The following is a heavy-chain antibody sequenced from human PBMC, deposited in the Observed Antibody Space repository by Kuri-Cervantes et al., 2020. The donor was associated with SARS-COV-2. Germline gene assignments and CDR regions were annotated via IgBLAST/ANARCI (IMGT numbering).Heavy chain of an antibody. V-gene: IGHV4-38-2*01. Sequence: SQTLSLTCAVSGYSISSGYYWGWIRQPPGRGLEWIGTIYHSGSSYYNPSLKSRITISVDTSKNKFSLKLSSVTAADTAVYYCARRAYSSSSNWFDPWGQGTLVTVSS. CDR2: IYHSGSS. CDR3: ARRAYSSSSNWFDP. J-gene: IGHJ5*02. D-gene: IGHD6-13*01. CDR1: GYSISSGYY.